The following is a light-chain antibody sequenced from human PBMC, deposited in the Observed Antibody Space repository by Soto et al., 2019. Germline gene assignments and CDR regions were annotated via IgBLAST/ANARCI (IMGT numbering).Light chain of an antibody. V-gene: IGKV3-20*01. J-gene: IGKJ5*01. CDR3: QQHGSSPIT. Sequence: EVVLTQSPGTLSLSPGERATLSCRASQTVTRNYLAWHQQKPGQTPRLLVYGASSRATGIPDRFSGSGSGTDFTLTISRLEPEDFAVYYCQQHGSSPITFGQGTRLEL. CDR2: GAS. CDR1: QTVTRNY.